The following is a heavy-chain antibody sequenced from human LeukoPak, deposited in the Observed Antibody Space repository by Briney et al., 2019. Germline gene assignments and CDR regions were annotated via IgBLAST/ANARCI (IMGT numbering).Heavy chain of an antibody. D-gene: IGHD1-7*01. CDR3: AKRNWNYQVFYYGMDV. V-gene: IGHV3-21*04. CDR1: GFTFSSYS. J-gene: IGHJ6*02. Sequence: GGSLRLSCAASGFTFSSYSMNWVRQAPGKGLEWVSSISSSSSYIYYADSVKGRFTISRDNAKNSLYLQMNSLRAEDTAVYYCAKRNWNYQVFYYGMDVWGQGTTVTVSS. CDR2: ISSSSSYI.